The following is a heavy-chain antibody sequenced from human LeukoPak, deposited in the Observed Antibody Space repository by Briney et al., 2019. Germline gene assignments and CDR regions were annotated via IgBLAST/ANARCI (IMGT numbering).Heavy chain of an antibody. J-gene: IGHJ5*02. CDR1: GYTFTSYG. V-gene: IGHV1-18*01. Sequence: GASVKVSCKASGYTFTSYGISWVREAPGQGLEWMGWISAYNGDTNYAQKLQGRVTMTTDSSTSTAYMELRSLRSDDTAVYYCARDYGSGSYFFDPWGQGTLVTVSS. CDR2: ISAYNGDT. CDR3: ARDYGSGSYFFDP. D-gene: IGHD3-10*01.